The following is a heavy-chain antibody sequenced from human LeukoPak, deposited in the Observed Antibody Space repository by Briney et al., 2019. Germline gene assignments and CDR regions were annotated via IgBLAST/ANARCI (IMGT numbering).Heavy chain of an antibody. V-gene: IGHV3-30-3*01. CDR1: GFTFSSYA. CDR2: ISYDGSNK. Sequence: HAGRSLRLSCAASGFTFSSYAMHWVRQAPGKGLEWVAVISYDGSNKYYADSVKGRFTISRDNAKNSLYLQMNSLRAEDTAVYYCAPQVIAVEDYWGQGTLVTVSS. J-gene: IGHJ4*02. D-gene: IGHD6-19*01. CDR3: APQVIAVEDY.